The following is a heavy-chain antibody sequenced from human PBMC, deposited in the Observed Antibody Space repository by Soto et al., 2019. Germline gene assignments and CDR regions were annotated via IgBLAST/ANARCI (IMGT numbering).Heavy chain of an antibody. CDR3: ATRACYDGSGYCEYYCDT. J-gene: IGHJ4*02. CDR1: GFTFNYYG. V-gene: IGHV3-23*01. Sequence: PGGSLRLSCAASGFTFNYYGMSWVRQAPGKGLEWVSGISAGGGNTYYADSVKGRFTISRDNSRNTLYLQMNSLRAEDTAVYYCATRACYDGSGYCEYYCDTWGQGSLFAVSS. D-gene: IGHD3-22*01. CDR2: ISAGGGNT.